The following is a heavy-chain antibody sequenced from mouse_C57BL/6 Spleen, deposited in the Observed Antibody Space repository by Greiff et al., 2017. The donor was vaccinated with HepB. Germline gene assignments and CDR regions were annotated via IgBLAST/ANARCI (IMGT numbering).Heavy chain of an antibody. CDR1: GFNIKDDY. V-gene: IGHV14-4*01. D-gene: IGHD1-1*01. CDR3: TGLRYPYWYFDV. J-gene: IGHJ1*03. CDR2: IDPENGDT. Sequence: EVMLVESGAELVRPGASVKLSCTASGFNIKDDYMHWVKQRPEQGLEWIGWIDPENGDTEYASKFQGKATITADTSSNTAYLQLSSLTSEDTAVYYCTGLRYPYWYFDVWGTGTTVTVSS.